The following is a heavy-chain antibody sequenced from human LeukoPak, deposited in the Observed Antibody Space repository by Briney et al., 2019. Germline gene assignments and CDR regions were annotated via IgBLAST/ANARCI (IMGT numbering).Heavy chain of an antibody. J-gene: IGHJ4*02. D-gene: IGHD3-16*02. CDR1: GGSISNYY. CDR3: ARNGGYYDYVWGSYRHTYYFDY. Sequence: SETLSLTCTVSGGSISNYYWSWIRQPPGKGLEWIGYIYYSGSTNYNPSLKSRVTISVDTSKNQFSLKLSSVTAADTAVYYCARNGGYYDYVWGSYRHTYYFDYWGQGTLVTVSS. CDR2: IYYSGST. V-gene: IGHV4-59*12.